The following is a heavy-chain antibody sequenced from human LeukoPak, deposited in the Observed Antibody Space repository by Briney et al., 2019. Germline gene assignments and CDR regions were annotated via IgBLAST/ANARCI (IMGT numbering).Heavy chain of an antibody. CDR2: TYSNGRT. D-gene: IGHD3-10*01. CDR1: GFTVSSNY. J-gene: IGHJ6*03. V-gene: IGHV3-53*01. Sequence: PGGSLRLSCAASGFTVSSNYMSWVRQAPGKGLEWVSATYSNGRTYYADSVKGRFTISRDISKNTLYLQMNSLRAEDTAVYYCARVLSGRGSLYDYYYYMDVWGKGTTVTISS. CDR3: ARVLSGRGSLYDYYYYMDV.